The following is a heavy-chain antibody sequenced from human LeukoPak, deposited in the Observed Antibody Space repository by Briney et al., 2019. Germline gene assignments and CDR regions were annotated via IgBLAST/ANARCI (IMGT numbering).Heavy chain of an antibody. CDR2: ISSSSSTI. J-gene: IGHJ4*02. V-gene: IGHV3-48*01. D-gene: IGHD2-15*01. Sequence: SGGSLRLSCAASGFTFSSYSMNWVRQAPGKGLEWVSYISSSSSTIYYADSVKGRFTISRDNAKNSLYLQMNSLRAEDTAVYYCATGTLGGWHYFDYWGQGTLVTVSS. CDR3: ATGTLGGWHYFDY. CDR1: GFTFSSYS.